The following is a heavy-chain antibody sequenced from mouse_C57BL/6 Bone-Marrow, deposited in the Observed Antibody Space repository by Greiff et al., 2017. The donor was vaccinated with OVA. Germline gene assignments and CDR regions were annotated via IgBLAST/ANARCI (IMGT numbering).Heavy chain of an antibody. CDR2: IWSGGST. CDR1: GFSLTSYG. D-gene: IGHD2-3*01. CDR3: ARRPIYDGYSYAMDY. J-gene: IGHJ4*01. V-gene: IGHV2-2*01. Sequence: VKLVESGPGLVQPSQSLSITCTVSGFSLTSYGVHWVRQSPGKGLEWLGVIWSGGSTDYNAAFISRLSISKDNSKSQVFFKMNSLQADDTAIYYCARRPIYDGYSYAMDYWGQGTSVTVSS.